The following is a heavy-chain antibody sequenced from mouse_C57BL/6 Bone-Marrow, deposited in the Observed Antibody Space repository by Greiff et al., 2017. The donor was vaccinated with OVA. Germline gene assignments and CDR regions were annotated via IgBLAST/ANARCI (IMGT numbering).Heavy chain of an antibody. CDR2: INYDGSST. J-gene: IGHJ1*03. CDR3: ARGVWDWYFDV. V-gene: IGHV5-16*01. D-gene: IGHD4-1*01. Sequence: DVHLVESEGGLVQPGSSMKLSCTASGFTFSDYYMAWVRQVPEKGLEWVANINYDGSSTYYLDSLKSRFIISRDNAKNILYLQMSSLKSEDTATYYCARGVWDWYFDVWGTGTTVTVSS. CDR1: GFTFSDYY.